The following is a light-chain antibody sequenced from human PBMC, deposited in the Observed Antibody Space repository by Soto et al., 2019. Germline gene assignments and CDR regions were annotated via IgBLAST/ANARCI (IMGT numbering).Light chain of an antibody. CDR1: SSNIGARYD. J-gene: IGLJ1*01. V-gene: IGLV1-51*01. Sequence: QSVLTQPPSVSGAPGQRVTISCTGSSSNIGARYDVHWYQQFPGTAPKLLIYDNNKRPSGIPDRFSGSKSGTSATLGITGLQTGDEADYYCGTWDSSLSAYVFGTGTKLTVL. CDR3: GTWDSSLSAYV. CDR2: DNN.